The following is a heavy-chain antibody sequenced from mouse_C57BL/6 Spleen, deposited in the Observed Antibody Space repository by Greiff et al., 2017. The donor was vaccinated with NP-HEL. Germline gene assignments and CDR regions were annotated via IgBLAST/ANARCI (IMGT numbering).Heavy chain of an antibody. CDR1: GYSITSGYD. V-gene: IGHV3-1*01. Sequence: EVQLVESGPGMVKPSQSLSLTCTVTGYSITSGYDWHWIRHFPGNKLEWMGYISYSGSTNYNPSLKSRISITHDTSKNHFFLKLNSVTTEDTATYYCAREGYFYAMDYWGQGTSVTVSS. D-gene: IGHD2-3*01. CDR2: ISYSGST. CDR3: AREGYFYAMDY. J-gene: IGHJ4*01.